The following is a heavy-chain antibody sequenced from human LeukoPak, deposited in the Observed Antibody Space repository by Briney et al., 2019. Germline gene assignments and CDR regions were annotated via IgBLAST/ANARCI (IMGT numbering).Heavy chain of an antibody. Sequence: GGSLRLSCAASGFTVSSNYMSWVRQAPGKGLEWVAVISSDGTIKYYADSVKGRFTISRDNSKNTLYLQTNSLRVEDTAVYYCVREVVGAIYFDYWGQGALVTASS. V-gene: IGHV3-30-3*01. CDR2: ISSDGTIK. J-gene: IGHJ4*02. D-gene: IGHD1-26*01. CDR1: GFTVSSNY. CDR3: VREVVGAIYFDY.